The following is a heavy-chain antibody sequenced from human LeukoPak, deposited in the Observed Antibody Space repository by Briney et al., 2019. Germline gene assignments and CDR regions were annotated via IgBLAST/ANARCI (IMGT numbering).Heavy chain of an antibody. CDR3: TRSSGWWSLDY. CDR2: ISHVGST. V-gene: IGHV4-4*02. Sequence: SETLSLTCTVSGDSIRNGNWWNWVRLPPGKGLDWIGEISHVGSTKYSPSLKDRVTISKDNSKNQFSLKLNSVTAADTATYYCTRSSGWWSLDYWGQGALVTVSS. D-gene: IGHD6-13*01. J-gene: IGHJ4*02. CDR1: GDSIRNGNW.